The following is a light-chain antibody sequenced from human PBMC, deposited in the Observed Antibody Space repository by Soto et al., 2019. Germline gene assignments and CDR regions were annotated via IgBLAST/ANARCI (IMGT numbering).Light chain of an antibody. CDR1: QSISSW. CDR2: DAS. CDR3: QQYNSYST. J-gene: IGKJ1*01. V-gene: IGKV1-5*01. Sequence: DIQMTQYTSTLSASVGDRVTITCRASQSISSWLAWYQQKPGTPNKLLIYDASSLESGVPSRFSGSGCGTEFTLTISSLQPDDFATHYCQQYNSYSTFGQGTKVDIK.